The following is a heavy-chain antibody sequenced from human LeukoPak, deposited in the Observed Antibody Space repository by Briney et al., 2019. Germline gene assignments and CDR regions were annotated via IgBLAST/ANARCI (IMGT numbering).Heavy chain of an antibody. Sequence: GGSLRLSCAASGFTFDDYAMHWVRQAPGKGLEWVSLISWDGGSTYYADSVKGRFTISRDNSKNSLYLQMNSLRAEDTAIYYCVKLCVKVSDPNIRFCIHPWGQGTLVSVSS. D-gene: IGHD3-3*01. CDR3: VKLCVKVSDPNIRFCIHP. CDR2: ISWDGGST. V-gene: IGHV3-43D*03. CDR1: GFTFDDYA. J-gene: IGHJ5*02.